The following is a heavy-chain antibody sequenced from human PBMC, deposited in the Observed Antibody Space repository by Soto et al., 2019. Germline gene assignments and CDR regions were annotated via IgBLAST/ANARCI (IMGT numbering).Heavy chain of an antibody. J-gene: IGHJ5*02. CDR3: VRYGTKTLWDWFHP. CDR2: IYATGTT. V-gene: IGHV4-4*07. CDR1: GASISGFY. D-gene: IGHD1-1*01. Sequence: PSETLSLTCTVSGASISGFYWSWTRKSAGKGLEWIGRIYATGTTDYNPSLKSRVMMSVDTSKKQFSLKLRSVTAADTAVYYCVRYGTKTLWDWFHPWGQGISVTVSS.